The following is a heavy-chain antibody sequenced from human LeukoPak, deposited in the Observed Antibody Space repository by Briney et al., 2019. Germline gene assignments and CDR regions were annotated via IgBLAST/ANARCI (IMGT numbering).Heavy chain of an antibody. CDR2: IYYSGST. Sequence: SETLSLTCTVSGGSISSSSYYWGWIRQPPGKGLEWIGGIYYSGSTYYNPSLKSRVTISVDTSKNQFSLKLSSVTAADTAVYYCARRFVYGDYGALDQWGQGTLVTVSS. CDR1: GGSISSSSYY. V-gene: IGHV4-39*01. CDR3: ARRFVYGDYGALDQ. J-gene: IGHJ4*02. D-gene: IGHD4-17*01.